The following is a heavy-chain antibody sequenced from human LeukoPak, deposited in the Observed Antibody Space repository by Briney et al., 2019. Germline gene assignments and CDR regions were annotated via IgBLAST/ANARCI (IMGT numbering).Heavy chain of an antibody. D-gene: IGHD1-26*01. CDR2: ISSSSSYI. CDR3: ASSGSYYGDAFDI. J-gene: IGHJ3*02. CDR1: GFTFSSYS. V-gene: IGHV3-21*01. Sequence: GGSLRLSCAASGFTFSSYSMNWVRQAPGKGLEWVSSISSSSSYIYYADSVKGRFTISRDNAKNSLYLQMNSLRAEDTAVYYCASSGSYYGDAFDIWGQGTMVTVSS.